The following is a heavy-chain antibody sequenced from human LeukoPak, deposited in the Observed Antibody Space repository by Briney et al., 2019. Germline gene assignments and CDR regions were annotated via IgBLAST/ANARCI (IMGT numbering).Heavy chain of an antibody. Sequence: PGRSLRLSCAASGFTFSSHAMHWVRQAPGKGLEWVAVIPYDGNNKKYADSVKGRFTISRDNSKNTLYLQMNSLRAEDTAVYYCARESGVLRGYSYGQWGQGILVTVSS. CDR3: ARESGVLRGYSYGQ. CDR2: IPYDGNNK. D-gene: IGHD5-18*01. J-gene: IGHJ4*02. CDR1: GFTFSSHA. V-gene: IGHV3-30*04.